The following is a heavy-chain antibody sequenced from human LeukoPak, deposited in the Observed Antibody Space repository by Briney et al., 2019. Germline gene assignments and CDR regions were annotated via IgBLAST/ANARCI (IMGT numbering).Heavy chain of an antibody. CDR3: ARHASSSSPFDF. Sequence: SGSLSLTCTVSGGSISGYYWTWIRQPPGKGLEWIAYIYYSGSTNYNPSLKSRVTTSADTSKSQFSLQLSSVTAADTAVYYCARHASSSSPFDFWGQGTLVTVST. D-gene: IGHD6-6*01. CDR1: GGSISGYY. V-gene: IGHV4-59*08. J-gene: IGHJ4*02. CDR2: IYYSGST.